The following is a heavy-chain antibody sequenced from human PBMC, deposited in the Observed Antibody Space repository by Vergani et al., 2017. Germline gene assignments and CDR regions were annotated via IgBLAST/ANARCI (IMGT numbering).Heavy chain of an antibody. CDR1: GFTFSSYG. CDR3: AKNRMGYSSGWYNYYYYGMDV. J-gene: IGHJ6*02. D-gene: IGHD6-19*01. Sequence: QVQLVESGGGVVQPGRSLRLSCAASGFTFSSYGMHWVRQAPGKGLEWVAVISYDGSNKYYADSVKGRFTISRDNTKNTLYLQMNSLRAEDTAVYYCAKNRMGYSSGWYNYYYYGMDVWGQGTTVTVSS. CDR2: ISYDGSNK. V-gene: IGHV3-30*18.